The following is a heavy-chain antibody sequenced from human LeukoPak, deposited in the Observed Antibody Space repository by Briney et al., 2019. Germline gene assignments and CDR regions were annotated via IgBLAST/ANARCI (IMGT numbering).Heavy chain of an antibody. CDR2: ISPGGDIT. CDR1: GFTFDDYA. CDR3: AKDDAXGRYQH. D-gene: IGHD3-16*01. Sequence: GGSLXXSCAASGFTFDDYAMHWVRHAPGKGLEWVSGISPGGDITYYADSVQGWFTISRDNSKNTVYIQMNSLRAEDTAVYFCAKDDAXGRYQHWGQGTLVTVSS. J-gene: IGHJ1*01. V-gene: IGHV3-23*01.